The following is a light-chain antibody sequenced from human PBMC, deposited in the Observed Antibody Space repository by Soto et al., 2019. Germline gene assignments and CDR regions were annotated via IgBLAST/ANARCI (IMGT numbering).Light chain of an antibody. CDR2: NIN. CDR3: AAWDDSLNGDV. V-gene: IGLV1-44*01. Sequence: QSVLTQPPSASGTPGQGVPISCSGITSNIGSNTVNWYQQLPGTAPKLLIYNINQRPSGVPDRFSGSKSGTSASLAIGGLQSEDEADYYCAAWDDSLNGDVFGTGTKLTVL. J-gene: IGLJ1*01. CDR1: TSNIGSNT.